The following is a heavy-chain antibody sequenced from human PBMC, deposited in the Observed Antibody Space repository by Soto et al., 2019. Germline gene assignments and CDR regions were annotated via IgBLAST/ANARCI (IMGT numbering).Heavy chain of an antibody. D-gene: IGHD3-10*01. V-gene: IGHV1-69*04. Sequence: GASVKVSCKASGYTFTGYYMHWVRQAPGQGLEWMGRIIPIIGIANYAQKFQGRVTITADKSTSTAYMELSSLRSEDTAVYYCARDLSRRVLLWFGELGPRWGQGTLVTVSS. CDR2: IIPIIGIA. J-gene: IGHJ4*02. CDR3: ARDLSRRVLLWFGELGPR. CDR1: GYTFTGYY.